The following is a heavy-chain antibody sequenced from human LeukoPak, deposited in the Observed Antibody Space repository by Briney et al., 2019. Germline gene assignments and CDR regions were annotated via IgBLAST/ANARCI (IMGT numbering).Heavy chain of an antibody. V-gene: IGHV3-7*05. J-gene: IGHJ4*02. CDR1: GFSFSTSW. D-gene: IGHD5-24*01. CDR2: IKQDGSEK. Sequence: GGSLRLSCVASGFSFSTSWMSWVRQAPGKGLECLANIKQDGSEKYYVDSVKDRFTISRDNAKNSLYLQMNSLRAEDTAVYYCARAKEMATILTYWGQGTLVTVSS. CDR3: ARAKEMATILTY.